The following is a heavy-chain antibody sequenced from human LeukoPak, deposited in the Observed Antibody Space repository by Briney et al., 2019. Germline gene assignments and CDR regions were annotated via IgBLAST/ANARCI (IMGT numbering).Heavy chain of an antibody. CDR3: ARIKHYYGSGSLRAFDI. V-gene: IGHV4-34*01. CDR1: GGSFSGYY. D-gene: IGHD3-10*01. CDR2: INHSGST. J-gene: IGHJ3*02. Sequence: SETLSLTCAVYGGSFSGYYWSWIRQPPGKGLEWIGEINHSGSTNYNPSLKSRVTISVDTSKYQFSLKLSSVTAADTAVYYCARIKHYYGSGSLRAFDIWGQGTMVTVSS.